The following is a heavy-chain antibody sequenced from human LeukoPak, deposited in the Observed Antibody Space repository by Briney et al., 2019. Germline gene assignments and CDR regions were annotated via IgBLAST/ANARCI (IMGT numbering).Heavy chain of an antibody. CDR2: IYYSGGT. CDR1: GGSISSYY. CDR3: AREVVRGEYSSSWYFDY. V-gene: IGHV4-59*01. J-gene: IGHJ4*02. D-gene: IGHD6-13*01. Sequence: PSETLSLTCTVSGGSISSYYWSWIRQPPGKGLEWIGYIYYSGGTNYNPSLKSRVTISVDTSKNQFSLKLSSVTAADTAVYYCAREVVRGEYSSSWYFDYWGQGTLVTVSS.